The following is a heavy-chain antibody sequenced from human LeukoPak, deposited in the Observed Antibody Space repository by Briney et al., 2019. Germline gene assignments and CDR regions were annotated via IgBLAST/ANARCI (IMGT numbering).Heavy chain of an antibody. Sequence: PSETLSLTCAVYGRSFSDYYWNWIRQPPGKGLEWIAEINYSGSTNYNPSLNNRVRSRVTISVDTSKKQFSVNLNSVTAAGTSVHHRARGSKIVRGARHYNSFDPWGQGTLVTVSS. CDR1: GRSFSDYY. D-gene: IGHD3-10*01. CDR3: ARGSKIVRGARHYNSFDP. V-gene: IGHV4-34*01. CDR2: INYSGST. J-gene: IGHJ5*02.